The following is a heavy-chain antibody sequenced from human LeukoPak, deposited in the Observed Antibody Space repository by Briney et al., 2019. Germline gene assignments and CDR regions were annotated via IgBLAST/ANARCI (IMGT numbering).Heavy chain of an antibody. Sequence: GSLRLSCAASGFTFSSYAMHWVRQAPGRGLEWVSAISASGLTAYYGDSVKGRFTISRDNAKNTLYLHMSSLRGEDTAIYYCTENTWGRGTRVTVSS. CDR2: ISASGLTA. V-gene: IGHV3-23*01. CDR1: GFTFSSYA. J-gene: IGHJ4*02. CDR3: TENT.